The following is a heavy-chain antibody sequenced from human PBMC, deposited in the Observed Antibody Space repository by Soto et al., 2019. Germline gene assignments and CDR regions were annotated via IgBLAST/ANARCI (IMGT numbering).Heavy chain of an antibody. CDR2: IIPILGIA. CDR1: GGTFSGYT. Sequence: QVQLVQSGAEVKKPGSSVKVSCKASGGTFSGYTISWVRQAPGQGLEWMGRIIPILGIANYAQKFQGRVTITADKSPSTAYMELSGLRSEDTAVYYCARAGIAVAGSPYDYWGQGTLVTVSS. J-gene: IGHJ4*02. CDR3: ARAGIAVAGSPYDY. V-gene: IGHV1-69*02. D-gene: IGHD6-19*01.